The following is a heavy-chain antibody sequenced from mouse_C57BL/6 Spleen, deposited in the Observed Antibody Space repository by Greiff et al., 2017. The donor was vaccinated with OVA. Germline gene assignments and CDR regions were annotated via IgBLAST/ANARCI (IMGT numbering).Heavy chain of an antibody. CDR3: ARGNYYDYDLYWYFDV. V-gene: IGHV1-52*01. Sequence: QVQLQQSGAELVRPGSSVKLSCKASGYTFTSYWMHWVKQRPIQGLEWIGNIDPSDSETHYNQKFKDKATLTVDKSSSTAYMQLSSLTSEDSAVYYCARGNYYDYDLYWYFDVWGTGTTVTVSS. CDR2: IDPSDSET. D-gene: IGHD2-4*01. J-gene: IGHJ1*03. CDR1: GYTFTSYW.